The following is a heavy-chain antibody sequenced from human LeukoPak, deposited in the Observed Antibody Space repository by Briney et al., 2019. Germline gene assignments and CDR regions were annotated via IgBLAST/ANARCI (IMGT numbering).Heavy chain of an antibody. D-gene: IGHD2-8*01. CDR2: INTNTGNP. CDR1: GYTFTSYA. J-gene: IGHJ6*03. V-gene: IGHV7-4-1*02. Sequence: ASVKVSCKASGYTFTSYAMNWVRQAPGQGLEWMGWINTNTGNPTYAQGLTGRFVFSLDTSVSTAYLQISSLKAEDTAVYYCARGGYCTNGVCLRNYYYYMDVWGKGTTVTVSS. CDR3: ARGGYCTNGVCLRNYYYYMDV.